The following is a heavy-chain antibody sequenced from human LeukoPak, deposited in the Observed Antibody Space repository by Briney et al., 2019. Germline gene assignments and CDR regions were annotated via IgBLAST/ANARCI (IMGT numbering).Heavy chain of an antibody. Sequence: GGSLRLSCAASGFTFSSYGMHWVRQAPGKGLEWVAFIRYDGSNKYYADSVKGRFTISRDNSKNTLYLQMNSLRAEDTAVYYCAKTVTMVRGVNNWSDPWGQGTLVTVSS. CDR1: GFTFSSYG. J-gene: IGHJ5*02. CDR3: AKTVTMVRGVNNWSDP. D-gene: IGHD3-10*01. V-gene: IGHV3-30*02. CDR2: IRYDGSNK.